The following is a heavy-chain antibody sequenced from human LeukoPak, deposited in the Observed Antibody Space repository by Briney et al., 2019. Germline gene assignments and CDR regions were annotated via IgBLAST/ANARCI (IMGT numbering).Heavy chain of an antibody. CDR2: IYHSGST. V-gene: IGHV4-59*01. CDR1: GVSINSDY. CDR3: ARVGGMTTINNAAFDI. J-gene: IGHJ3*02. D-gene: IGHD4-4*01. Sequence: SETLSLTCSVSGVSINSDYWNWIRQPPGKGLEWIGYIYHSGSTNYNPSLKSPVTISIDKSKKQFSLKLISVTAADTAIYYCARVGGMTTINNAAFDIWGQGTMVTVSS.